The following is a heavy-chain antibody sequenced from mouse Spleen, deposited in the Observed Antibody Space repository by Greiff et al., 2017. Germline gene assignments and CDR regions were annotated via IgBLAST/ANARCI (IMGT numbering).Heavy chain of an antibody. Sequence: EVKLVESGPGMVKPSQSLSLTCTVTGYSITSGYDWHWIRHFPGNKLEWMGYISYSGSTNYNPSLKSRISITHDTSKNHFFLKLNSVTTEDTATYYCARDRRGGFAYWGQGTLVTVSA. CDR2: ISYSGST. CDR3: ARDRRGGFAY. CDR1: GYSITSGYD. V-gene: IGHV3-1*01. J-gene: IGHJ3*01.